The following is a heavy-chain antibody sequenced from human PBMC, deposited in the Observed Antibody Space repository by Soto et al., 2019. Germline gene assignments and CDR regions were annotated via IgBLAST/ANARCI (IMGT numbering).Heavy chain of an antibody. CDR3: ARARLGVTLIDDAFDI. Sequence: QVQLQESGPGLVKPSETLSLTCTVSGGSISSYYWSWIRQPPGKGLEWIGYIYYSGSTNYNPSLKSRVTISVDTSKNQFSLKLSSVTAADTAVYYCARARLGVTLIDDAFDIWGQGTMVTVSS. CDR1: GGSISSYY. V-gene: IGHV4-59*01. J-gene: IGHJ3*02. CDR2: IYYSGST. D-gene: IGHD3-16*01.